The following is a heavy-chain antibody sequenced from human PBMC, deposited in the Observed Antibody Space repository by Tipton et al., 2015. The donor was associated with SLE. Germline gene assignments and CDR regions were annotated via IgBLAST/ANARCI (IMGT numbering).Heavy chain of an antibody. CDR1: GGSIISSSW. D-gene: IGHD1-26*01. V-gene: IGHV4-4*02. CDR2: IYYSGST. CDR3: ARTSGNFPFDY. J-gene: IGHJ4*02. Sequence: TLSLTCAVSGGSIISSSWWSWVRQPPGKGLEWIGYIYYSGSTNYNPSLKSRVTISLDTPKNQFSVQLSSVTAADTAVYYCARTSGNFPFDYWGQGTLVTVSS.